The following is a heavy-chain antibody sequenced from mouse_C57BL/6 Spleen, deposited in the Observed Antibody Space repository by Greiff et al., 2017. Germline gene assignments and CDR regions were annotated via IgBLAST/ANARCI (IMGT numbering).Heavy chain of an antibody. CDR3: ARQTAFYYCDY. Sequence: QVQLQQSGPELVKPGASVKISCKASGYAFSSSWMNWVKQRPGKGLEWIGRIYPGDGDTNYNGKFKGKATLTADKSSSTAYMQLSSLTSEDSAVYFCARQTAFYYCDYWGQGTTLTVSS. CDR1: GYAFSSSW. V-gene: IGHV1-82*01. CDR2: IYPGDGDT. D-gene: IGHD4-1*01. J-gene: IGHJ2*01.